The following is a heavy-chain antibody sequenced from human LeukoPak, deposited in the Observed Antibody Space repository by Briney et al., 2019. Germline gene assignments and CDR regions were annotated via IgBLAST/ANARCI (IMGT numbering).Heavy chain of an antibody. D-gene: IGHD3-3*01. V-gene: IGHV1-69*13. CDR1: GGTFSSYA. CDR3: ARALPPYYDFWSGYYSGGMDV. J-gene: IGHJ6*02. Sequence: SVKVSCKASGGTFSSYAISWVRQAPGQGLEWMGGIIPIFGTANYAQKFQGRVTITADESTSTAYMELRSLRSDDTAVYYCARALPPYYDFWSGYYSGGMDVWGQGTTVTVSS. CDR2: IIPIFGTA.